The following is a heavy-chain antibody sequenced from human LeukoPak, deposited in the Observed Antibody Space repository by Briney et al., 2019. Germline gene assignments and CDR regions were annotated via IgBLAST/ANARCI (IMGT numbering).Heavy chain of an antibody. Sequence: SETLSLTCAVYGGSFSGYYCSWIRQPPGKGLEWIGEINHSGSTNYNPSLKSRVTISVDTSKNQFSLKLSSVTAADTAVYYCARGESSSPLDYWGQGTLVTVSS. CDR2: INHSGST. V-gene: IGHV4-34*01. CDR1: GGSFSGYY. CDR3: ARGESSSPLDY. J-gene: IGHJ4*02. D-gene: IGHD6-6*01.